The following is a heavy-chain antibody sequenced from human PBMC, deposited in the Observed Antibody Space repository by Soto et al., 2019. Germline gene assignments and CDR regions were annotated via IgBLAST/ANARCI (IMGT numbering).Heavy chain of an antibody. V-gene: IGHV3-33*08. J-gene: IGHJ6*02. Sequence: QVQLVESGGGVVQPGASLRLSCEVSGLTFSSFGMHWVRQAPGKGLEWVSLIWYDGSKKSYGDSVKGRFTISRDNSRNTVYLQMNSLRADDTAVYYCARDASYYSLWSGYYPSRNGMDVWGQGTTVTVSS. CDR1: GLTFSSFG. CDR3: ARDASYYSLWSGYYPSRNGMDV. D-gene: IGHD3-3*01. CDR2: IWYDGSKK.